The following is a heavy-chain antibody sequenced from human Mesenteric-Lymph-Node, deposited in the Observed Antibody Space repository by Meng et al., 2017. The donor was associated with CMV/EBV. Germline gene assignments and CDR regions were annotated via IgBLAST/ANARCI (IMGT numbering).Heavy chain of an antibody. CDR3: ARGHYYDSSGLDAFDI. CDR2: IGTYSGNT. D-gene: IGHD3-22*01. J-gene: IGHJ3*02. Sequence: ASVKVSCKASGYTFTRNTISWVRQAPGQGLEWMGWIGTYSGNTKYAQKLQDRVTMTRNTSISTAYMELSSLRSEDTAVYYCARGHYYDSSGLDAFDIWGQGTMVTVSS. CDR1: GYTFTRNT. V-gene: IGHV1-18*01.